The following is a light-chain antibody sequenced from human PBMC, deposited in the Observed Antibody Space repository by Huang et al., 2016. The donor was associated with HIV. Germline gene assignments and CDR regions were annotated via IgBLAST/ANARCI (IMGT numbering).Light chain of an antibody. V-gene: IGKV1-39*01. J-gene: IGKJ4*01. CDR3: QQSYTPRLT. CDR2: AAS. CDR1: QSIRSS. Sequence: DIQMTQSPSSLSASVGDRVTITCRASQSIRSSLNWYQQKPGEAPSLLMYAASILQGEVPSRFSGSGSGTDFTLTISSLQPEDFATYFCQQSYTPRLTFGGGTKVQIK.